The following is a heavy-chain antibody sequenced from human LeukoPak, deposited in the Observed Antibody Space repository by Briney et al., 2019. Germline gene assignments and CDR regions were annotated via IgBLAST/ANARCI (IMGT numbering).Heavy chain of an antibody. CDR2: ISGSGTTI. CDR3: AGQTLTYYYYMDV. CDR1: GFTFSDSY. V-gene: IGHV3-11*01. J-gene: IGHJ6*03. Sequence: NPGGSLRLSCAASGFTFSDSYMSWVRQAPGKGLEWVSYISGSGTTISYADSVKGRFTISRDNANNSLFLQMSSLRAEDTAVYYCAGQTLTYYYYMDVWGKGTTVTISS.